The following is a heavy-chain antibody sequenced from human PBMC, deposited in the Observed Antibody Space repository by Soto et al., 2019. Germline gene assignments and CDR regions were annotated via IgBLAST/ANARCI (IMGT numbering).Heavy chain of an antibody. D-gene: IGHD5-12*01. CDR1: GGTFSNDI. CDR3: VRDSAIGSKFSGYDGIDY. Sequence: SVKFSCKTSGGTFSNDIITWVRQAPGQVLECMVRIIPLLDTTNXXXKFQGRVXXTSDNSTATAXLDLHXLPSEDTAVYYCVRDSAIGSKFSGYDGIDYXX. J-gene: IGHJ4*01. CDR2: IIPLLDTT. V-gene: IGHV1-69*08.